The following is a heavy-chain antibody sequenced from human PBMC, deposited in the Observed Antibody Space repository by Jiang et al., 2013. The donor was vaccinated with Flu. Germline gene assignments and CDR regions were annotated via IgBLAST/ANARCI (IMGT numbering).Heavy chain of an antibody. J-gene: IGHJ4*02. CDR3: ARVRYFDWLSDFDY. Sequence: VQLVESGGGVVQPGRSLRLSCAASGFTFSSYAMHWVRQAPGKGLEWVAVISYDGSNKYYADSVKGRFTISRDNSKNSLYLQMNSLRAEDTAVYYCARVRYFDWLSDFDYWGQGTLVTVSS. CDR1: GFTFSSYA. CDR2: ISYDGSNK. D-gene: IGHD3-9*01. V-gene: IGHV3-30*07.